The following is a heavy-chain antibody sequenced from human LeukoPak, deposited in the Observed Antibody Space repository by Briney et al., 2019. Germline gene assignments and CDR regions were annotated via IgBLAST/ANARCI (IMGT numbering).Heavy chain of an antibody. V-gene: IGHV3-23*01. CDR3: AKDPSGGGYFKGWFDP. CDR2: IGGSGGST. D-gene: IGHD5-24*01. Sequence: GGSLRLSCAASGFTFNNYAMSWVRQAPGKGLEWVSSIGGSGGSTYYADSVKGRFTISRDNSKNTLNLQMNSLRAEDTAVYYCAKDPSGGGYFKGWFDPWGQGTLVTVSS. J-gene: IGHJ5*02. CDR1: GFTFNNYA.